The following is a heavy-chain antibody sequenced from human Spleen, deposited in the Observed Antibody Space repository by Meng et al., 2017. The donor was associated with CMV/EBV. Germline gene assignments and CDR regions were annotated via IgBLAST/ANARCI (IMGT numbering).Heavy chain of an antibody. Sequence: GESLKISCKASGYSFTTYWIGWVRQMPGKGLEWMGLIYPGDSDTRYSPSFEGQVTISADKSISTAYLQWSSLKASDTAMYYCARHGTPSGSYYWTLFDHWGQGTLVTVSS. D-gene: IGHD1-26*01. J-gene: IGHJ4*02. CDR1: GYSFTTYW. V-gene: IGHV5-51*01. CDR2: IYPGDSDT. CDR3: ARHGTPSGSYYWTLFDH.